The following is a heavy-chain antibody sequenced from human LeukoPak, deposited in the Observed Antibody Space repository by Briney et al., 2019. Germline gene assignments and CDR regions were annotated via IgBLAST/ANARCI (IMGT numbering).Heavy chain of an antibody. CDR2: INPNSGGT. CDR3: ARILYGDYVGDY. Sequence: ASVKVSCKASGYTFTGYYMHWVGQAPGQGLEWMGWINPNSGGTNYAQKFQGRVTMTRDTSISTAYMELSRLRSDDTAVYYCARILYGDYVGDYWGQGTLVTVSS. D-gene: IGHD4-17*01. J-gene: IGHJ4*02. V-gene: IGHV1-2*02. CDR1: GYTFTGYY.